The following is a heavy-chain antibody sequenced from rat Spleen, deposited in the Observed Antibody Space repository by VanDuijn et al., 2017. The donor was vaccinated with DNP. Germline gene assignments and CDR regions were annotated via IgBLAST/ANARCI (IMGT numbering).Heavy chain of an antibody. Sequence: EVQLVESGGGLVQPGRSMKLSCAASGFTFTNFPMAWVRQAPTKGLEWVASISTSGGSTYYRDSVKGRFTISRDNAKNTLYLQMNSLRSEDTATYYCARVQLGYYGMDAWGQGTSVTVSS. J-gene: IGHJ4*01. V-gene: IGHV5-46*01. D-gene: IGHD5-1*01. CDR3: ARVQLGYYGMDA. CDR1: GFTFTNFP. CDR2: ISTSGGST.